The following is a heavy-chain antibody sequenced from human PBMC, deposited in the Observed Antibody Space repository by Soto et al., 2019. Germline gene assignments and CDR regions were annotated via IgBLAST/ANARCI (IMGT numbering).Heavy chain of an antibody. D-gene: IGHD6-19*01. Sequence: SVKVSCKASGCTFSSYAISWVRQAPGQGLEWMGGIIPIFGTANYAQKFQGRVTITADKSTSTAYMELSSLRSEGTVVYYCARESCRQWRVHGGGGYYYYGMVVGGQGTTVTV. CDR1: GCTFSSYA. V-gene: IGHV1-69*06. J-gene: IGHJ6*02. CDR2: IIPIFGTA. CDR3: ARESCRQWRVHGGGGYYYYGMVV.